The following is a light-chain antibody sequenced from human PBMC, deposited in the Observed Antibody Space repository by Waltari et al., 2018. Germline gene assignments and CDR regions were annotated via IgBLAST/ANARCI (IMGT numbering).Light chain of an antibody. CDR3: MQGTHWPRT. CDR2: KVS. Sequence: DVVRTQSPLSLPVIFGQPASISCRSRQSFVHSDGNTYLNWLQQRPGQSPRRLIYKVSNRDSVVPDRFSGSGSGTDFTLKISRVEAEDVGVYYCMQGTHWPRTFGQGTKLEIK. V-gene: IGKV2-30*02. CDR1: QSFVHSDGNTY. J-gene: IGKJ2*01.